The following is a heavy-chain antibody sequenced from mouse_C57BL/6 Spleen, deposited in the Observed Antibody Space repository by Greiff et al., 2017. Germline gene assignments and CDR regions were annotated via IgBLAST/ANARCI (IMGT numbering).Heavy chain of an antibody. J-gene: IGHJ1*03. CDR1: GYTFTSYW. V-gene: IGHV1-64*01. CDR2: IHPNSGST. Sequence: VQLQQPGAELVKPGASVKLSCKASGYTFTSYWMHWVKQRPGQGLEWIGMIHPNSGSTNYNEKFKSKATLTVDKSSSTAYMQLSSLTSEDSAVYYCARSTTVVVSHWYFEVWGTGTTVTVSS. CDR3: ARSTTVVVSHWYFEV. D-gene: IGHD1-1*01.